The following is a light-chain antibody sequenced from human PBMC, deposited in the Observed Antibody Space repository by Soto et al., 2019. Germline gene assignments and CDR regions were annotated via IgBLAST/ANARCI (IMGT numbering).Light chain of an antibody. Sequence: EIVLTQSPATLSLSPGERATLSCRASQSISNYLTWYQQKPGQAPRLLIYDASNRATDIPARFSGSGSGTDLTITISSLEPEDFEVYYCQQRSNWPRTFGQGTKVDIK. CDR1: QSISNY. CDR3: QQRSNWPRT. CDR2: DAS. V-gene: IGKV3-11*01. J-gene: IGKJ1*01.